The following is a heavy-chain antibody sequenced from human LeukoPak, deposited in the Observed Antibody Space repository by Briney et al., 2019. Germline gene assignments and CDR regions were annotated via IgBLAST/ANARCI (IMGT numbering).Heavy chain of an antibody. CDR3: ARGLMTTVTPY. CDR1: GFTFSNYA. J-gene: IGHJ4*02. V-gene: IGHV3-23*01. D-gene: IGHD4-17*01. Sequence: TGGSLRLSCAASGFTFSNYAMTWVRQAPGKGLEWVSGISGSGGSTNYADSVKGRFTISRDNSKNSLYLQMNSLRAEDTAVYYCARGLMTTVTPYWGQGTLVTVSS. CDR2: ISGSGGST.